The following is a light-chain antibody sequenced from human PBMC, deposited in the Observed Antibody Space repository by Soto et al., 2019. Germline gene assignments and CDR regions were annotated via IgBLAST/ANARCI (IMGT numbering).Light chain of an antibody. J-gene: IGLJ1*01. CDR3: AAWDDTLKRYV. CDR2: YNN. V-gene: IGLV2-14*03. Sequence: QSVLTQPASVSGSPGQSITISCTGTSSDVGAHNFVSWYQQHPGKAPKLLIYYNNQRPSGVPDRFSGSKSGTSASLAISGLQSEDESDYYCAAWDDTLKRYVFGTGTKVTVL. CDR1: SSDVGAHNF.